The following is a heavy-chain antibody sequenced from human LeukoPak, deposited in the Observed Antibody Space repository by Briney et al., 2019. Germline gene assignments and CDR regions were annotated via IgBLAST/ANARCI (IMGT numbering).Heavy chain of an antibody. Sequence: GGSLRLSCAVSGFTFSSYWMSWVRQAPGKGLEWVANIKKDGSEKNYVDSVKGRFTISRDNAKTSLYLQMNSLGAEDTAVYYCARHLSGVTGYTYGRGIDYWGQGTLVTVSS. V-gene: IGHV3-7*01. J-gene: IGHJ4*02. CDR1: GFTFSSYW. D-gene: IGHD5-18*01. CDR3: ARHLSGVTGYTYGRGIDY. CDR2: IKKDGSEK.